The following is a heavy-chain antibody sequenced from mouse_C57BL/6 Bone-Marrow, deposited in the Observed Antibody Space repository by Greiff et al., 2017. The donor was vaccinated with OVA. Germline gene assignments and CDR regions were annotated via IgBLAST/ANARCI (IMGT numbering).Heavy chain of an antibody. Sequence: EVKLMESGGGLVQPGGSLKLSCAASGFTFSDYYMYWVRQTPEKRLEWVAYISNGGGSTYYPDTVKGRFTISRDNANNTLYLHMSRLKSEDTAMYYCARGRTTVVDEDYYDYRGQGTTLTVAS. CDR2: ISNGGGST. D-gene: IGHD1-1*01. J-gene: IGHJ2*01. CDR1: GFTFSDYY. CDR3: ARGRTTVVDEDYYDY. V-gene: IGHV5-12*01.